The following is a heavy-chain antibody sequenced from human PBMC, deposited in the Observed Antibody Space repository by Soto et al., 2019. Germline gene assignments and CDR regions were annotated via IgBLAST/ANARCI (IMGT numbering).Heavy chain of an antibody. CDR2: VTVTGVST. Sequence: PGGSLRLSCAASAISFNTYGVTWARQAPWKGLEWVSTVTVTGVSTYYADSVKGRFTISRDRSNYTVSLLLNSLRVEDTAIYYCAGQRSPEGWFDPGGHGTLVTVSS. V-gene: IGHV3-23*01. CDR3: AGQRSPEGWFDP. D-gene: IGHD3-10*01. CDR1: AISFNTYG. J-gene: IGHJ5*02.